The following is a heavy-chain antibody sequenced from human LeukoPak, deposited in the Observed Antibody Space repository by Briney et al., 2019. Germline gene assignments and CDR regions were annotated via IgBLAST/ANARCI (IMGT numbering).Heavy chain of an antibody. CDR1: GFTFSSYG. CDR3: ARGVKSAIGKWNYVWFDP. D-gene: IGHD1-7*01. CDR2: ISGSGGST. J-gene: IGHJ5*02. V-gene: IGHV3-23*01. Sequence: GGTLRLSCAASGFTFSSYGMSWVRQAPGKGLEWVSAISGSGGSTYYADSVKGRFTISRDNSKNTLYLQMNSLRAEDTAVYYCARGVKSAIGKWNYVWFDPWGPGTLVTVSS.